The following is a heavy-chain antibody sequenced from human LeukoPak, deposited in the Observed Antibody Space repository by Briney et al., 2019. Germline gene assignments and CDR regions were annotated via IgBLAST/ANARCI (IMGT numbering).Heavy chain of an antibody. D-gene: IGHD1-26*01. CDR1: GYSFTSYC. Sequence: KNGESLKISCKVSGYSFTSYCIGWVRQMPGKGLEWMGIIYPGDSGPTYSPSFQGQVTISVDKSINTAYLQWSSQQASDTAMYYCGMSGDRVPLQDDVFDVWGQGTMVTVST. J-gene: IGHJ3*01. V-gene: IGHV5-51*01. CDR2: IYPGDSGP. CDR3: GMSGDRVPLQDDVFDV.